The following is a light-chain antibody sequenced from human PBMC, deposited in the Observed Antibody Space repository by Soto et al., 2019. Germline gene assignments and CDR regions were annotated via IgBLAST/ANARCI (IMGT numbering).Light chain of an antibody. CDR2: EVS. J-gene: IGLJ2*01. CDR3: SSYTSSSTLV. Sequence: QSALTQPASMSGSPGQSVTISCTGTSTNVGTYQAISWYQQHPGKAPKLILYEVSQRPSGVSDRFSGSKSGNTASLTISGLQAEDEADYYCSSYTSSSTLVFGGGTKLTVL. CDR1: STNVGTYQA. V-gene: IGLV2-14*02.